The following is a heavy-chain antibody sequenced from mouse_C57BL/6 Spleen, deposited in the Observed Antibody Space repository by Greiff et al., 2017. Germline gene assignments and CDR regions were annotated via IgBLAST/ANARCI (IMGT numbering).Heavy chain of an antibody. D-gene: IGHD4-1*02. CDR2: IDPEDGET. CDR3: ARASTGTGRDWYFDV. V-gene: IGHV14-2*01. Sequence: EVKLMESGAELVKPGASVKLSCTASGFNIKDYYMHWVKQRTEQGLEWIGRIDPEDGETKYAPKFQGKATITADTSSNTAYLQLSSLTSEDTAVYYCARASTGTGRDWYFDVWGTGTTVTVSS. J-gene: IGHJ1*03. CDR1: GFNIKDYY.